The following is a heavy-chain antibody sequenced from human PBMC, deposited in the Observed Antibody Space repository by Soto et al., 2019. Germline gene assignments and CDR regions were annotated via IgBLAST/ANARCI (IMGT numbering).Heavy chain of an antibody. CDR3: AKDLGQWLAYFDY. J-gene: IGHJ4*02. CDR2: ISGSGGST. Sequence: GGSLRLSCAASGFTFSSYAMSWVRQAPGKGLEWVSAISGSGGSTYYADPVKGRFTISRDNSKNTLYLQMNSLRAEDTAVYYCAKDLGQWLAYFDYWGQGTLVTVSS. D-gene: IGHD6-19*01. V-gene: IGHV3-23*01. CDR1: GFTFSSYA.